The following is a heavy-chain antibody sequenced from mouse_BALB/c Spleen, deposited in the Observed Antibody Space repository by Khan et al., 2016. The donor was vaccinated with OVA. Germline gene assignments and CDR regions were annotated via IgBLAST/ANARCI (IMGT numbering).Heavy chain of an antibody. Sequence: EVQLVESGGGLVQPGGSRKLSCAASGFTFSNFGMHWIRQAPEKGLEWVAYISSDSITLYYADTMKGRFTNSRDNPRNTLFLQMTSLRSEDTAMYYCARANWAWFAYWGQGTLVTVSA. CDR1: GFTFSNFG. CDR3: ARANWAWFAY. J-gene: IGHJ3*01. CDR2: ISSDSITL. V-gene: IGHV5-17*02. D-gene: IGHD4-1*01.